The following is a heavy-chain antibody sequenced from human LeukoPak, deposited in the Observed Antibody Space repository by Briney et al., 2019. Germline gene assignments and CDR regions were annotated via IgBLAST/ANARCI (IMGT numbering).Heavy chain of an antibody. V-gene: IGHV3-21*01. CDR2: ISSSSSYI. J-gene: IGHJ1*01. CDR1: GFTLSSYS. Sequence: GGSLRLSCAASGFTLSSYSMNWVRQAPGKGLEWVSSISSSSSYIYYADSVKGRFTISRDNAKNSLYLQMNSLRAEDTAVYCCARPCGGDCYSSNFQHWGQGTLVTVSS. CDR3: ARPCGGDCYSSNFQH. D-gene: IGHD2-21*02.